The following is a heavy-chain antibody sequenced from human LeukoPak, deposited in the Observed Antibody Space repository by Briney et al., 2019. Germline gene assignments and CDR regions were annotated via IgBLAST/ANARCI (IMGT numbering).Heavy chain of an antibody. Sequence: GGSLRLSCTASGFTSGDYGVNWVRQAPGKGLEWVGFIRRKAHDDTPQYAASVQGRFTISRDDSKSAAYLQMNSLKTEGTGVYYCVRAGGYDNWFDSWGQGTLVTVSS. V-gene: IGHV3-49*04. CDR3: VRAGGYDNWFDS. CDR2: IRRKAHDDTP. CDR1: GFTSGDYG. J-gene: IGHJ5*01. D-gene: IGHD5-12*01.